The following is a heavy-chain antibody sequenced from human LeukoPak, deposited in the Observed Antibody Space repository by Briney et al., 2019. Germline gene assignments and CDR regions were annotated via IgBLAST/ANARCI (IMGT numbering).Heavy chain of an antibody. V-gene: IGHV3-23*01. J-gene: IGHJ6*03. CDR3: AKDEVDLYDYYYMDV. CDR2: ISGSGGST. Sequence: GGSLRLSCAASGFTFSSYAMSWVRQAPGKGLEWVSAISGSGGSTYYADSVKGRFTISRDNSKNTLYLQMNSLRAEDTAVYYCAKDEVDLYDYYYMDVWGKGTTVTVSS. D-gene: IGHD2-8*01. CDR1: GFTFSSYA.